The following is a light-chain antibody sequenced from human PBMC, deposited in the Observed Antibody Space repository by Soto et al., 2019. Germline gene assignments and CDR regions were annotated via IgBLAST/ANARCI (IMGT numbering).Light chain of an antibody. V-gene: IGLV2-8*01. J-gene: IGLJ3*02. Sequence: QSALTQPPSASGSAGQSVTISCTGTNSDVGGYNYVSWYQQHPGKAPKLMIYEVTKRPSGVPDRFSGSKSGNTASLTVSGLQAEDEDDYYCSSYAGRNVWVFGGGTELTVL. CDR2: EVT. CDR1: NSDVGGYNY. CDR3: SSYAGRNVWV.